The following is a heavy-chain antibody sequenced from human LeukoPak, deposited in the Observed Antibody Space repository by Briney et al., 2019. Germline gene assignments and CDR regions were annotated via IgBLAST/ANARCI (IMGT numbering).Heavy chain of an antibody. CDR1: GYTFTSYG. Sequence: ASVKVSCKASGYTFTSYGISWVRQAPGQGLEWMGWVSSYNGNTNYAQKVQGRVTMTTETSTSTAYMELRSLRSDDTAVYYCAREGNSAAGFDYWGQGTLVTVAS. CDR3: AREGNSAAGFDY. D-gene: IGHD1-1*01. J-gene: IGHJ4*02. V-gene: IGHV1-18*01. CDR2: VSSYNGNT.